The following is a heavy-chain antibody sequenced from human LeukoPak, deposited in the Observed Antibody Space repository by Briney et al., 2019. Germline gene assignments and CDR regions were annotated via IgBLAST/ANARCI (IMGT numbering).Heavy chain of an antibody. CDR3: ARSSYGDYEYYFDY. J-gene: IGHJ4*02. CDR1: GYTFTDYY. V-gene: IGHV1-2*02. D-gene: IGHD4-17*01. CDR2: INPNSGGT. Sequence: ASVKVSCKASGYTFTDYYMHWVRQAPGPGLEWMGWINPNSGGTNYGQKFQGRVTMTTDTSTSTAYMELRSLRSDDTAVYYCARSSYGDYEYYFDYWGQGTLVTVSS.